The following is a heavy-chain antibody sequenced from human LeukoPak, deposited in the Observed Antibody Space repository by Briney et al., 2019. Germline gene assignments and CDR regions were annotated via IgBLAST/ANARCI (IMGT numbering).Heavy chain of an antibody. D-gene: IGHD3-10*01. J-gene: IGHJ4*02. CDR1: GVSISNYY. Sequence: KPSETLSLTCTVSGVSISNYYWSWIRQPPGKGLEWIGYIYYSGSTNYNPSLKSRVTISVDTSKNQFSLKLSSVTAADTAFYYCARHSRPWFGELPHSPHFDYWGQGNLVTVSS. V-gene: IGHV4-59*08. CDR2: IYYSGST. CDR3: ARHSRPWFGELPHSPHFDY.